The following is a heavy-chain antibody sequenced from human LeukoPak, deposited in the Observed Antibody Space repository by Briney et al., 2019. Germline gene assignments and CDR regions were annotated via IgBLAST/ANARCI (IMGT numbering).Heavy chain of an antibody. J-gene: IGHJ4*02. V-gene: IGHV3-21*01. Sequence: GSLRLSCAASGFTFSRYSMNWVRQAPGKGLEWVSSISSSSSYIYYADSVEGRFTISRDNAKNSLYLQMNSLRAEDTAVYYCARVYRSSGDSYYFDYWGQGTLVTVSS. D-gene: IGHD6-19*01. CDR3: ARVYRSSGDSYYFDY. CDR1: GFTFSRYS. CDR2: ISSSSSYI.